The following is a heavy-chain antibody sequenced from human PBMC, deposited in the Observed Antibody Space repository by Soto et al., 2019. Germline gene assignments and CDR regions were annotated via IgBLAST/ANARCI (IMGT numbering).Heavy chain of an antibody. CDR2: INWNSGSI. J-gene: IGHJ1*01. CDR1: GFTFDDYA. CDR3: VKDESINWYSGHFRH. Sequence: GGSLRLSCAASGFTFDDYAMHQVRQVPGKGLEWVSGINWNSGSIGYGDSVKGRFAISRDNAKNSLHLQMNSLSAEDTAFYYCVKDESINWYSGHFRHWGQGTLVTVSS. D-gene: IGHD6-13*01. V-gene: IGHV3-9*01.